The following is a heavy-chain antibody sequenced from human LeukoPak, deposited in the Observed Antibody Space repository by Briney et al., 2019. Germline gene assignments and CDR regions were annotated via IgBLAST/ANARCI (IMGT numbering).Heavy chain of an antibody. D-gene: IGHD3-22*01. CDR2: IWYDGSNK. Sequence: GGSLRLSCAASGFTFSSYGMHWVRQAPGKGLEWVAVIWYDGSNKYYADSVKGRFTISRDNSKNTLYLQMNSLRAEDTAVYYCARVRDRGYYYDSSGPSYYFDYWGQGTLVTVSS. V-gene: IGHV3-33*01. CDR1: GFTFSSYG. CDR3: ARVRDRGYYYDSSGPSYYFDY. J-gene: IGHJ4*02.